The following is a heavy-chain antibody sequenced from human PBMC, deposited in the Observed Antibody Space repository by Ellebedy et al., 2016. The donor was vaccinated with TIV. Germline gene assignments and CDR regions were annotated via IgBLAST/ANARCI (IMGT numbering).Heavy chain of an antibody. Sequence: GGSLRLXCAASGFTFSSNAMHWVRQAPGKGLEWVAVISYDGSNKYYADSVKGRFTISRDNSKNTLYLQMNSLRAEDTAVYYCLSRYYYDSSGYYSAKASFDYWGQGTLVTVSS. CDR1: GFTFSSNA. CDR3: LSRYYYDSSGYYSAKASFDY. D-gene: IGHD3-22*01. J-gene: IGHJ4*02. V-gene: IGHV3-30-3*01. CDR2: ISYDGSNK.